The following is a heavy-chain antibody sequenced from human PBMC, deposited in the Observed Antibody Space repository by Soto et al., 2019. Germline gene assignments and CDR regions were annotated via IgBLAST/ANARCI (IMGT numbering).Heavy chain of an antibody. CDR2: IHNSGSS. V-gene: IGHV4-59*01. CDR3: ARGRSMITQGPDY. J-gene: IGHJ4*01. CDR1: GGSISSYY. D-gene: IGHD3-16*01. Sequence: SETLFLTCTVSGGSISSYYWSWIRQPPGKGLEWIGYIHNSGSSNYNPSLKSRVTISVDTSKNQFSLKLSSVTAADTAVYYCARGRSMITQGPDYWGHGTLVTVSS.